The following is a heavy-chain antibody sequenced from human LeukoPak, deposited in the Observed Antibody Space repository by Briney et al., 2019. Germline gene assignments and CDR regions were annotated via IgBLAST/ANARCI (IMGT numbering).Heavy chain of an antibody. V-gene: IGHV1-46*01. CDR1: GYTFTGYF. D-gene: IGHD2-15*01. CDR3: ARGYPTPGLDY. CDR2: TNPSGGST. J-gene: IGHJ4*02. Sequence: ASVKVSCKASGYTFTGYFIHWVRQAPGQGLEWMGITNPSGGSTSYAQKFQGRVTMTRDMSTSTVYMELSSLRSEDTAVYYCARGYPTPGLDYWGQGTLVTVSS.